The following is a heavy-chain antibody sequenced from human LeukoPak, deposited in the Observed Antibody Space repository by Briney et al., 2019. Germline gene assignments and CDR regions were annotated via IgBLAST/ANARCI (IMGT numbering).Heavy chain of an antibody. CDR3: ARVLGIVATIGDYFDY. Sequence: ASVKVSCKASGYGFINYGSSWVRQAPGQGLEWMGWRSIYNGNTDYKLQGRVTMTTDTSTSTAYMELRSLRSDDTAVYYCARVLGIVATIGDYFDYWGQGTLVTVSS. V-gene: IGHV1-18*01. J-gene: IGHJ4*02. D-gene: IGHD5-12*01. CDR2: RSIYNGNT. CDR1: GYGFINYG.